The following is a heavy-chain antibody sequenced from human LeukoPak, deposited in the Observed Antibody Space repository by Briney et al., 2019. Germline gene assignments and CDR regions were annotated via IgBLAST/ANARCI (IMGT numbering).Heavy chain of an antibody. J-gene: IGHJ6*02. V-gene: IGHV1-18*01. D-gene: IGHD3-10*01. CDR1: GYTFTSYA. CDR3: ARDQLRYYGSDTYYSDMDF. Sequence: ASVTVSCKASGYTFTSYAVAWVRQAPGQGLEWMGWISAYAQKFRGRVTMTTDTSTNTGYMELRSLRSDDTAVYFCARDQLRYYGSDTYYSDMDFWGQGTTVTVSS. CDR2: ISAY.